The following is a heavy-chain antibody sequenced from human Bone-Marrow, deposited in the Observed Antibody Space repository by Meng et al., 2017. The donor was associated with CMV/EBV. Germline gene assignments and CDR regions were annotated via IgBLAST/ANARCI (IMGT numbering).Heavy chain of an antibody. CDR3: ARDPPDSSGYFDY. CDR1: GFTFSSYS. CDR2: ISSSSSYI. V-gene: IGHV3-21*01. J-gene: IGHJ4*02. D-gene: IGHD3-22*01. Sequence: GGSLRLSCAASGFTFSSYSMNWVRQAPGKGLEWVSSISSSSSYIYYADSVKGRFTISRDNAKNSLYLQMNSLRAEDTAVYYCARDPPDSSGYFDYWGQGTLVTFSS.